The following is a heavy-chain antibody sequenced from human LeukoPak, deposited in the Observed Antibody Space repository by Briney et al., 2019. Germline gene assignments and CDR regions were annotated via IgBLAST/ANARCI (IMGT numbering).Heavy chain of an antibody. V-gene: IGHV3-74*01. CDR3: AREPHSDYSDHTDSFDI. Sequence: QPGGSLRLSCAASGFTFSSFWMHWVRQAPGKGLVWVSRINGDGSSTSYADFVEGRFSTSRDNAQNTLYLQMHSLRAEDTALYYCAREPHSDYSDHTDSFDIWGQGTMVSVSS. CDR2: INGDGSST. J-gene: IGHJ3*02. CDR1: GFTFSSFW. D-gene: IGHD4-17*01.